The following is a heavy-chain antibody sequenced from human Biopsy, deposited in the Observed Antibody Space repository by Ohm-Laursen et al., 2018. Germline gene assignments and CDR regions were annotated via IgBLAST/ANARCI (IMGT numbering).Heavy chain of an antibody. CDR3: ARDGEAKYCKHGVCPSDF. CDR1: GFTFSGFS. Sequence: SLRLSCTASGFTFSGFSMNWVRQAPGEGLEWVSSISASGNHIYYTDSVKGRFTVSRDNGKNSVYLQMSSLRVEDTAVYYCARDGEAKYCKHGVCPSDFWGQGTLVTVSS. V-gene: IGHV3-21*01. J-gene: IGHJ4*02. D-gene: IGHD2-8*01. CDR2: ISASGNHI.